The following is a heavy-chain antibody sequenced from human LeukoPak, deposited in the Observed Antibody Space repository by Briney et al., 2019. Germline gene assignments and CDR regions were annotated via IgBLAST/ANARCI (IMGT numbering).Heavy chain of an antibody. CDR2: ISGSGGST. CDR1: XXXXXXYA. V-gene: IGHV3-23*01. CDR3: ARGNWNDVSPFDY. Sequence: GGSXXXXCAXXXXXXXXYAXXXXRQAPGKXLEWVSAISGSGGSTYYADSVKGRFTISRDNSKNTLYLQMNSLRAEDTAVYYCARGNWNDVSPFDYWGQGTLVTVSS. D-gene: IGHD1-1*01. J-gene: IGHJ4*02.